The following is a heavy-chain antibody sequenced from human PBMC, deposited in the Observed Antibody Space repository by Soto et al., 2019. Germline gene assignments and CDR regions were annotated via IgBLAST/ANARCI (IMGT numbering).Heavy chain of an antibody. Sequence: QVQLVQSGAEVKKPGASVKVSCKASGYTFTSYDINWVRQATGQGLEWMGWMNPNSGNTGYAQKFQGRVTMTRNTSISTAYMELSSLRSEDTAVYYCARGRRIAAAGTYGFDPWGQGTLVTVSS. CDR2: MNPNSGNT. D-gene: IGHD6-13*01. CDR1: GYTFTSYD. CDR3: ARGRRIAAAGTYGFDP. V-gene: IGHV1-8*01. J-gene: IGHJ5*02.